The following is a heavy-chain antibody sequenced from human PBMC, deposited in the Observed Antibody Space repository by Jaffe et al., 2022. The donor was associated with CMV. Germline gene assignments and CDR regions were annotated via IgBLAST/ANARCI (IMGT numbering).Heavy chain of an antibody. D-gene: IGHD3-9*01. J-gene: IGHJ5*02. CDR2: IYYSGST. Sequence: QLQLQESGPGLVKPSETLSLTCTVSGGSISSSSYYWGWIRQPPGKGLEWIGSIYYSGSTYYNPSLKSRVTISVDTSKNQFSLKLSSVTAADTAVYYCARHGGSVRYFDWLENWFDPWGQGTLVTVSS. V-gene: IGHV4-39*01. CDR1: GGSISSSSYY. CDR3: ARHGGSVRYFDWLENWFDP.